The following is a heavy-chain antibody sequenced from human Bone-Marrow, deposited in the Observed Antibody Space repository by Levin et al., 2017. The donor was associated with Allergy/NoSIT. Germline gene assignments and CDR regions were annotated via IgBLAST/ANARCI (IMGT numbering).Heavy chain of an antibody. Sequence: PSETLSLTCAVYGGSFSGYYWSWIRQPPGKGLEWIGEINQSGSTNYNPSLKSRVTISVDTSKNQFSLKLSSVTAADTAVYYCAGAPGLLWFGELSWFDPWGQGTLVTVSS. V-gene: IGHV4-34*01. CDR2: INQSGST. CDR1: GGSFSGYY. D-gene: IGHD3-10*01. J-gene: IGHJ5*02. CDR3: AGAPGLLWFGELSWFDP.